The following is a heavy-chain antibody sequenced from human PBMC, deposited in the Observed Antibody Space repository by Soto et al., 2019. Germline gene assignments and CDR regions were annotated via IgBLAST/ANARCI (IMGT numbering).Heavy chain of an antibody. CDR2: IKQDGSEK. CDR1: GFTFSSYW. D-gene: IGHD3-22*01. J-gene: IGHJ4*02. CDR3: ARVTDYYESSGYFDY. Sequence: PGGSLRVSCAASGFTFSSYWMSWVRQAPWKGLEWVANIKQDGSEKYYVDSVKGRFTISRDNAKNSLNLQMNSLRAEDTAVYYCARVTDYYESSGYFDYWGQGT. V-gene: IGHV3-7*01.